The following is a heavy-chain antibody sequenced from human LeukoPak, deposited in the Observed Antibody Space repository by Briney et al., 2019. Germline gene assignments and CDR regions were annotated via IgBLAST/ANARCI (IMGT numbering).Heavy chain of an antibody. Sequence: GASVKVSCKASGYTFTSYYMHWVRQAPGQGLEWMGIINPSGGSTGYAQKFQGRVTMTRNTSISTAYMELSSLRSEDTAVYYCARGDLWFGESVVLYYYYYGMDVWGQGTTVTVSS. CDR1: GYTFTSYY. V-gene: IGHV1-46*01. J-gene: IGHJ6*02. CDR3: ARGDLWFGESVVLYYYYYGMDV. CDR2: INPSGGST. D-gene: IGHD3-10*01.